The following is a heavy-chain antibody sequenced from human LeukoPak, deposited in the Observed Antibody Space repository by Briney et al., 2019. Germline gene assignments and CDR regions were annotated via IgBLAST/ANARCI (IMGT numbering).Heavy chain of an antibody. V-gene: IGHV1-69*13. D-gene: IGHD3/OR15-3a*01. CDR1: GGTFSSYA. Sequence: SEKVSCKASGGTFSSYAISWVRQAPGQGLEWMGGIIPIFGTANYAQKFQGRVTITADESMSTAYMELSSLRSEDTAVYYCARDGKSLLDPFDYWGQGTLVTVSS. J-gene: IGHJ4*02. CDR2: IIPIFGTA. CDR3: ARDGKSLLDPFDY.